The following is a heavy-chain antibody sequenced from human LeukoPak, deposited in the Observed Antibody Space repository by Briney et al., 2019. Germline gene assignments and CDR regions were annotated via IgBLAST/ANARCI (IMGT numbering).Heavy chain of an antibody. D-gene: IGHD3-10*01. J-gene: IGHJ3*02. CDR3: ARDGSGSYYNVLRAFDI. V-gene: IGHV3-33*01. Sequence: PGRSLRLSCAASGFTFSSYGMHWVRQAPGKGLEWVAVIWYDGSNKYYADSVKGRFTISRDNSENTLYLQMNSLRAEDTAVYYCARDGSGSYYNVLRAFDIWGQGTMVTVSS. CDR2: IWYDGSNK. CDR1: GFTFSSYG.